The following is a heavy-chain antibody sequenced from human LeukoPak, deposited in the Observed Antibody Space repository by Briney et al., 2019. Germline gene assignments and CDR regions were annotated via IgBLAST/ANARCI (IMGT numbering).Heavy chain of an antibody. D-gene: IGHD7-27*01. CDR2: ISGSGGST. J-gene: IGHJ2*01. V-gene: IGHV3-23*01. CDR1: GFTFSSYA. Sequence: GGSLRLSCAASGFTFSSYAMSWVRQAPGKGLEWVSAISGSGGSTYYADSVKGRFTISRDNSKNALYLQMNSLRAEDTAVYYCAKGKLGPNNWYFDLWGRGTLVTVSS. CDR3: AKGKLGPNNWYFDL.